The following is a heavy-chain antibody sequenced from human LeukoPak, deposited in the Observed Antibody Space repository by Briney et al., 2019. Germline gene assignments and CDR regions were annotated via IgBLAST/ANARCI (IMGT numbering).Heavy chain of an antibody. V-gene: IGHV3-30*04. CDR1: GFTFSSYA. CDR3: ARGGPDYYGSGSYYPPQIDYFDY. CDR2: ISYDGSNK. D-gene: IGHD3-10*01. Sequence: PGGSLRLSCAASGFTFSSYAMHWVRQAPGKGLEWVAVISYDGSNKYYADSVKGRFTISRDNSKNTLYLQMNSLRAEDTAVYYCARGGPDYYGSGSYYPPQIDYFDYWGQGTLVTVSS. J-gene: IGHJ4*02.